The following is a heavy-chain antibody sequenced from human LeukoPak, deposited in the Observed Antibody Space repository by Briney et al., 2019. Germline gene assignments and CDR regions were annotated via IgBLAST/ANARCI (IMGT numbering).Heavy chain of an antibody. D-gene: IGHD6-13*01. V-gene: IGHV4-39*01. CDR1: GGSISSYY. J-gene: IGHJ4*02. Sequence: SETLSLTCTVSGGSISSYYWGWIRQPPGKGLEWIGSIYYSGSTYYNPSLKSRVTISVDTSKNQFSLKLSSVTAADTAVYYCVELGQQLPRDYWGQGTLVTVSS. CDR3: VELGQQLPRDY. CDR2: IYYSGST.